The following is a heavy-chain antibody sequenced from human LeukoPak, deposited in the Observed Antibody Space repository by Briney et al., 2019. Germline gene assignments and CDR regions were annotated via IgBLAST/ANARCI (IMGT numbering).Heavy chain of an antibody. CDR1: GFTFSSYA. CDR2: ISGSGGST. CDR3: AKDTAYYYGSGSYYNPEKPFDY. Sequence: PGGSLRLSCAASGFTFSSYAMSWVRQAPGKGLEWVSAISGSGGSTYYADSVKGRFTISRDNSKNTLYQQMNSLRAEDTAVYYCAKDTAYYYGSGSYYNPEKPFDYWGQGTLVTVSS. V-gene: IGHV3-23*01. D-gene: IGHD3-10*01. J-gene: IGHJ4*02.